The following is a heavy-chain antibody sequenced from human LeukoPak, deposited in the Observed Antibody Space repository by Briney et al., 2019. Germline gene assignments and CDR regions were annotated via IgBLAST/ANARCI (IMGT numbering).Heavy chain of an antibody. Sequence: GGSLRPSCAASGFTFDDYGMSWVRQAPGKGLEWVSGINWNGGSTGYADSVKGRFTISRDNAKNSLYLQMNSLRAEDTALYYCARKGSTSRTGENYFDYWGQGTLVTVSS. J-gene: IGHJ4*02. CDR1: GFTFDDYG. V-gene: IGHV3-20*04. D-gene: IGHD2-2*01. CDR2: INWNGGST. CDR3: ARKGSTSRTGENYFDY.